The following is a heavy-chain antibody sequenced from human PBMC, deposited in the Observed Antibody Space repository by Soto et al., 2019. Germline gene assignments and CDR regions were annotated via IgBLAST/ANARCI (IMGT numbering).Heavy chain of an antibody. Sequence: PSETLSLTCTVSGSSISSSGYYWGWIRQPPGRGLEWIGSLYYNVGTYYNPSLKSRVTISADTSANQFSLMLNSVTAADTAISYCARLPSRHWVDNWGQGTLVTVSS. CDR1: GSSISSSGYY. V-gene: IGHV4-39*01. J-gene: IGHJ5*02. CDR3: ARLPSRHWVDN. CDR2: LYYNVGT.